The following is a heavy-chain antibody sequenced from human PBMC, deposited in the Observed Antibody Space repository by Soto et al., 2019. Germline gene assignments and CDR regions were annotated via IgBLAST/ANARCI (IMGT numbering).Heavy chain of an antibody. D-gene: IGHD6-13*01. CDR1: GGTFSSYA. J-gene: IGHJ3*02. CDR2: IIPTFGTA. CDR3: ARNRIAAAGRGAFDI. Sequence: SVKVSCKASGGTFSSYAISWVRQAPGQGLEWMGGIIPTFGTANYAQKFQGRVTITADESTSTAYMELSSLRSEDTAVYYCARNRIAAAGRGAFDIWGQGTMVTVSS. V-gene: IGHV1-69*13.